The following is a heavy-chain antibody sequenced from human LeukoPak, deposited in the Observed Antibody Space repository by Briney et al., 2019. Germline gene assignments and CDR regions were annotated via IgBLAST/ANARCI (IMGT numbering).Heavy chain of an antibody. Sequence: SETLSLTCTVSGGSISSSSYYWGWIRQTPGKGLEWIGSIYYSGSTYFNPSLKSRVTISVDTSKNQFSLKLSSVTAADTAVYYCARFTSCFDSWGQGTLVTVSS. CDR3: ARFTSCFDS. CDR2: IYYSGST. D-gene: IGHD2-2*01. V-gene: IGHV4-39*01. CDR1: GGSISSSSYY. J-gene: IGHJ4*02.